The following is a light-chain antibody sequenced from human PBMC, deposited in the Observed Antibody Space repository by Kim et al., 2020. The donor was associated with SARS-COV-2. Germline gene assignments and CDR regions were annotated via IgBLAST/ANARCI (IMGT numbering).Light chain of an antibody. CDR1: SSDVGAYNY. J-gene: IGLJ3*02. CDR3: CSYAGSYTSM. Sequence: QPAPFSCPGTSSDVGAYNYVSWYQQHPGKAPKLIVYDVTKRPSGVPDRFSGSKSGNTASLTISGLQAEDEAEYYCCSYAGSYTSMFGGGTQLTVL. V-gene: IGLV2-11*03. CDR2: DVT.